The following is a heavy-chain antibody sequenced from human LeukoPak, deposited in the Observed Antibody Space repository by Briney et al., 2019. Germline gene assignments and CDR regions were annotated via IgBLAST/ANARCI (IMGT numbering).Heavy chain of an antibody. J-gene: IGHJ3*02. D-gene: IGHD5-24*01. CDR2: INPSGGST. Sequence: ASVKVSCKASGYTFTSYYMHWVRQAPGQGLEWMGIINPSGGSTSYAQKFQGGVTMTRDMSTSTVYMELSSLRSEDTAVYYCAREDGYKAFDIWGQGTMVTVSS. CDR3: AREDGYKAFDI. CDR1: GYTFTSYY. V-gene: IGHV1-46*01.